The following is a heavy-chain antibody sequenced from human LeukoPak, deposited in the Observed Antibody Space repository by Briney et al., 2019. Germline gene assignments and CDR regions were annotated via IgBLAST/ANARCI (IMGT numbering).Heavy chain of an antibody. V-gene: IGHV3-21*01. CDR1: GFTLSGYS. Sequence: GGSLRLSCAASGFTLSGYSMDWVRQAPGKGLGGVSSISSSRDYIYYADSVKGRFTISRDNAKNSLSLQMNSLRAEDTAVYYCVRDFGDFDYWGQGTLVTVSS. D-gene: IGHD3-10*01. CDR2: ISSSRDYI. J-gene: IGHJ4*02. CDR3: VRDFGDFDY.